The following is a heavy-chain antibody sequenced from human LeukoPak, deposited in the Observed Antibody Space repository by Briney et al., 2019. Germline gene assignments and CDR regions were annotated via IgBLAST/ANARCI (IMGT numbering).Heavy chain of an antibody. CDR3: ARHGNYYDTSQSDP. V-gene: IGHV4-38-2*01. D-gene: IGHD3-22*01. J-gene: IGHJ5*02. Sequence: TSETLSLTCAVSGYSISSGYYWGWIRQPPGKGLEWIGSVYRSGSTYYNPSLKSRVTISVDTSKNQFSLKLSSVTAADTAVYYCARHGNYYDTSQSDPWGQGTLVTVSS. CDR1: GYSISSGYY. CDR2: VYRSGST.